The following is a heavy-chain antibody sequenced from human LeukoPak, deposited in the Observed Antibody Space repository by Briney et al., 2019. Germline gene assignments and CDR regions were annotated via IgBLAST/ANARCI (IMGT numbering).Heavy chain of an antibody. Sequence: GGSLRLSCAASGFTFSDYYMSWIRQAPGKGLEWVSYISSSGSTIYYADSVKGRFTIPRDNAKNSLYLQMNSLRPEDTAVYYCAGYFCSGGSCYRYFDYWAREPWSPSPQ. V-gene: IGHV3-11*01. J-gene: IGHJ4*02. D-gene: IGHD2-15*01. CDR2: ISSSGSTI. CDR3: AGYFCSGGSCYRYFDY. CDR1: GFTFSDYY.